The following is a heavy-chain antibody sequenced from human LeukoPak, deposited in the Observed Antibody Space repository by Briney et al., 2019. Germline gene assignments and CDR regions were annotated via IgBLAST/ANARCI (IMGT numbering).Heavy chain of an antibody. CDR2: ISASGGST. CDR3: AKDNAYSSGWLYYFDY. V-gene: IGHV3-23*01. J-gene: IGHJ4*02. Sequence: PGGSLRLSCAASGFTFSSYAMSWVRQAPGKGLEWVSAISASGGSTFYADSVKGRFTISRDNSKNTLYLQMSSLRAEDTAVYYCAKDNAYSSGWLYYFDYWGQGTLVTVSS. D-gene: IGHD6-19*01. CDR1: GFTFSSYA.